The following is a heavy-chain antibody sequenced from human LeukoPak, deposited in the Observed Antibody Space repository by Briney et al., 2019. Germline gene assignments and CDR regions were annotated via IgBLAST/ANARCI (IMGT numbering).Heavy chain of an antibody. V-gene: IGHV4-59*12. CDR2: IYYRGST. CDR3: ARSGGGIVVHPFDY. D-gene: IGHD2-15*01. CDR1: GGSISSYY. J-gene: IGHJ4*02. Sequence: SETLSLTCTVSGGSISSYYWSWIRQPPGKGLEWIGYIYYRGSTNYNPSLKSRVTISVDTSKNQFSLKLSSVTAADTAVYYCARSGGGIVVHPFDYWGQGTLVTVSS.